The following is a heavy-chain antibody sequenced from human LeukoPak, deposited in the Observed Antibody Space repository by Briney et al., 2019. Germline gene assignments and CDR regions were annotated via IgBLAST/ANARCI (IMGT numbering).Heavy chain of an antibody. V-gene: IGHV4-4*07. CDR1: GGTINSYY. D-gene: IGHD3-10*01. CDR2: IYTSGST. CDR3: ARGTTMVRGVVGYYYGMDV. Sequence: PSETLSLTCTVSGGTINSYYWSWMPQPPGKGLEGIGLIYTSGSTNYNHSLKSRVTMSVDTSKNQFSLKLSSVTAADTAGYYCARGTTMVRGVVGYYYGMDVWGQGTTVTVSS. J-gene: IGHJ6*02.